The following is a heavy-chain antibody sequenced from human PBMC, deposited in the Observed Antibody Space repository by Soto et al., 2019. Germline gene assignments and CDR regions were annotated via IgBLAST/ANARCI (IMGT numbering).Heavy chain of an antibody. CDR3: ASGDSSSWYLDYYYYGMDV. Sequence: ASVKVSCKASGGTFSSYAISWVRHAPGQGLEWMGGIIPIFGTANYAQKFQGRVTITADESTSTAYMELSSLRSEDTAVYYCASGDSSSWYLDYYYYGMDVWGQGTTVTVSS. D-gene: IGHD6-13*01. CDR2: IIPIFGTA. J-gene: IGHJ6*02. CDR1: GGTFSSYA. V-gene: IGHV1-69*13.